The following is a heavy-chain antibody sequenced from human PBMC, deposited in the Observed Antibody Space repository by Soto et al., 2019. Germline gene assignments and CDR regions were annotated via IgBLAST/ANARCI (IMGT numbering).Heavy chain of an antibody. Sequence: QVQLVESVGGVVQPGRSLRLSCAASGFTFSSYGMHWVRQAPGKGLEWVAVIWYDGSNKYYADSVKGRFTISRDNSKNTLYLQMNSLRAEDTAVYYCARYGGKGPNYYYYYGMDVWGQGTTVTVSS. CDR1: GFTFSSYG. V-gene: IGHV3-33*01. J-gene: IGHJ6*02. CDR3: ARYGGKGPNYYYYYGMDV. CDR2: IWYDGSNK. D-gene: IGHD2-15*01.